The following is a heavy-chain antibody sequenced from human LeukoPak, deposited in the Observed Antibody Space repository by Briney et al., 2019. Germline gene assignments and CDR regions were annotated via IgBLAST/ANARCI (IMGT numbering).Heavy chain of an antibody. CDR3: AKERGMYSSGWYVGY. J-gene: IGHJ4*02. CDR2: ISGSGGST. D-gene: IGHD6-19*01. Sequence: GGSLRLSCAVSGFTFSSYAMNWVRQAPGKGLEWVSTISGSGGSTYYADSVKGRFTISRDNSKNTLYLQMNSLRAEDTAVYYCAKERGMYSSGWYVGYWGQGTLVTVSS. V-gene: IGHV3-23*01. CDR1: GFTFSSYA.